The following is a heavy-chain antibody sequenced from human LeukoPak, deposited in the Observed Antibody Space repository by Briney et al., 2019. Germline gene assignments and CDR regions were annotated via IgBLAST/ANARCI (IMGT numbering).Heavy chain of an antibody. V-gene: IGHV4-31*03. J-gene: IGHJ6*03. D-gene: IGHD4-23*01. CDR1: GGSISSGGYY. CDR3: ARDRRWSHPYHYMDV. Sequence: SETLSLTCTVSGGSISSGGYYWSWIRQHPGKGLEWIGYIYYSGSTYYNPSLKSRVTISVDTSKNQFSLKLSSVTAADTAVYYCARDRRWSHPYHYMDVWGKGTTVTVSS. CDR2: IYYSGST.